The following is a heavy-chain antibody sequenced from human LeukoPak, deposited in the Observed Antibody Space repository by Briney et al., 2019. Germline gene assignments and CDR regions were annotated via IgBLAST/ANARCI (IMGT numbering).Heavy chain of an antibody. CDR1: GGFISSYY. CDR2: IYTSGST. J-gene: IGHJ4*02. Sequence: PSETLSLTCTVSGGFISSYYWSWIRQPAGKGLEWIGRIYTSGSTNYNPSLKSRVTMSVDTSKNQFSLKLSSVTAAGTAVYCCARSEYDILTGFDYWGQGTLVTVSS. V-gene: IGHV4-4*07. CDR3: ARSEYDILTGFDY. D-gene: IGHD3-9*01.